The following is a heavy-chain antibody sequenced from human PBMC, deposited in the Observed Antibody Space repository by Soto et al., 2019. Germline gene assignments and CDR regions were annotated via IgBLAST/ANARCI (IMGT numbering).Heavy chain of an antibody. CDR1: GGSVSSGGFY. CDR3: ARQTAPWGFDV. J-gene: IGHJ6*02. D-gene: IGHD7-27*01. Sequence: QVELKESGPGLVKPSETLSLTCTVSGGSVSSGGFYYHWIRQPPGKGLEWIGYVYYGGFTNYSPSLKSRLTISVDTSTARISLNRASVTSVDTAVYYCARQTAPWGFDVWGQGTKVTVSS. CDR2: VYYGGFT. V-gene: IGHV4-61*08.